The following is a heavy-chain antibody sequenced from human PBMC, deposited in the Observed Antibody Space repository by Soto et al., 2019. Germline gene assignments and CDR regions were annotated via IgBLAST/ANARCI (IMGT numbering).Heavy chain of an antibody. J-gene: IGHJ4*02. CDR2: IYYSGST. V-gene: IGHV4-31*03. CDR3: ARLSVVVPAAIYY. CDR1: GGSISSGGYY. D-gene: IGHD2-2*01. Sequence: QVQLQESGPGLVKPSQTLSLTCTVSGGSISSGGYYWSWIRQHPGKGLEWIGYIYYSGSTYYNPFLKSRVTISVDTSKNQFSLKLSSVTAADTAVYYCARLSVVVPAAIYYWGQGTLVTVSS.